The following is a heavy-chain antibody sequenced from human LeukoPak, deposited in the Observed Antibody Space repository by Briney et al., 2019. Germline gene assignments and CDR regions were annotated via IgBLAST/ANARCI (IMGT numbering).Heavy chain of an antibody. D-gene: IGHD6-13*01. CDR2: IIPIFGTA. J-gene: IGHJ3*02. V-gene: IGHV1-69*05. CDR1: GGTFSSYA. Sequence: RASVTVSCKASGGTFSSYAMSWVRQAPGQGLEWMGGIIPIFGTANYAQKLQGRVTITTDESTSTAYMELSSLRSEDTAVYYCARTHSSSWYDGGAFDIWGQGTMVTVSS. CDR3: ARTHSSSWYDGGAFDI.